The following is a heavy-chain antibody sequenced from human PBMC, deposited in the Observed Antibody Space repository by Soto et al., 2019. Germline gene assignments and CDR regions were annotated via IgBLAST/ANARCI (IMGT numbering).Heavy chain of an antibody. Sequence: GESLRLSCAASGFTFSSYAMSWVRQAPGKGLEWVSAISGSGGSTYYADSVKGRFTISRDNSKNTLYLQMNSLRAEDTAVYYCAKGRREDSGYSVDYWGQGTLVTVSS. J-gene: IGHJ4*02. CDR3: AKGRREDSGYSVDY. CDR2: ISGSGGST. CDR1: GFTFSSYA. V-gene: IGHV3-23*01. D-gene: IGHD5-12*01.